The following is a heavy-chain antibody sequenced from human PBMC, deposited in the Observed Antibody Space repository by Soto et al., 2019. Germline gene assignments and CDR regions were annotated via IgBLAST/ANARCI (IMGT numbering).Heavy chain of an antibody. D-gene: IGHD1-1*01. CDR2: IHSTRSP. CDR1: GDSVSKYY. V-gene: IGHV4-4*07. J-gene: IGHJ5*02. Sequence: SETLSLTCTVSGDSVSKYYWNWIRQPAGKGLEWIGRIHSTRSPNYNPSLKSRVTMSVDTSKNQFSLKLNLTSVTAADTAVYYCARSPAHGQYATLDTWGQGTLVTVSS. CDR3: ARSPAHGQYATLDT.